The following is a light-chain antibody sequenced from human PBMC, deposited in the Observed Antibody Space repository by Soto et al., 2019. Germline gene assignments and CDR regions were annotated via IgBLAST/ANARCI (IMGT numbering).Light chain of an antibody. Sequence: QSVLTQPASVSGSPGQSITISCTGTSSDVGTYDYVSWYQQHPGKAPKLMIYDVSNRPSGISNRFSGSKSGNTASLTISGLQAEDEADYYCSSYTSSNTLWVFGGGTKLTVL. CDR1: SSDVGTYDY. V-gene: IGLV2-14*01. CDR3: SSYTSSNTLWV. CDR2: DVS. J-gene: IGLJ3*02.